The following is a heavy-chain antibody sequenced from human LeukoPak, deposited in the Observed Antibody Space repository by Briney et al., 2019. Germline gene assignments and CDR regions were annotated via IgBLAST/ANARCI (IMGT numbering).Heavy chain of an antibody. CDR2: INPNSGGT. J-gene: IGHJ6*02. D-gene: IGHD2-2*01. CDR3: ARGCSSTSCSVDV. Sequence: ASVKVSCKASGYTFTSYYMHWVRQAPGQGLEWMGWINPNSGGTNYAQKLQGRVTMTRDTTISTAYMELSRLRSDDTAVYYCARGCSSTSCSVDVWGQGTTVTVSS. CDR1: GYTFTSYY. V-gene: IGHV1-2*02.